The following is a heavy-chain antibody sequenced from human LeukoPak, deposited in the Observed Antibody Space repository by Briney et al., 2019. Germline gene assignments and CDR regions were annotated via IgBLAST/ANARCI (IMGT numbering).Heavy chain of an antibody. Sequence: GGSLRLSCAASGFTVSSCYMSWVRLAPGKGLEWVSVIYSGGSTFYADSVKGRFTISRDNSKNTLYLQMNSLRAEDTAVYYCAKDYCGGDCYSFDYWGQGTLVTVSS. V-gene: IGHV3-66*01. CDR2: IYSGGST. J-gene: IGHJ4*02. D-gene: IGHD2-21*02. CDR3: AKDYCGGDCYSFDY. CDR1: GFTVSSCY.